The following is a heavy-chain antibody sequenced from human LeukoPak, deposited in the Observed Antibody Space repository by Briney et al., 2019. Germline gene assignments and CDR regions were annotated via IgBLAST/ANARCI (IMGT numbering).Heavy chain of an antibody. V-gene: IGHV1-69*01. D-gene: IGHD6-19*01. CDR2: IIPIFGTA. CDR1: GGTFSSYA. CDR3: AGAGSGYSSGSFDY. Sequence: SVNVSCKASGGTFSSYASSWARQAPGQGHEWMGGIIPIFGTANYAQKFQGRVTITADESTSTAYMELSSLRSEDTAVYYCAGAGSGYSSGSFDYWGQGTLVTVSS. J-gene: IGHJ4*02.